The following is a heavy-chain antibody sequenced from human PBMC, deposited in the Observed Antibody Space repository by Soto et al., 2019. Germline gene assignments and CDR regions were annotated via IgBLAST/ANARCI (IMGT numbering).Heavy chain of an antibody. Sequence: QVQLQESGPGLVKPSGTLSLTCSVYGGSVSSDAYYWSWIRQPPGKTLEWLGFILSGGGPSTNPSLRSRLSISVDTSRNQFSLRLTSVTASDTGVYFCAKGFSSGWYVDSWGRGTLVTVSS. J-gene: IGHJ4*02. CDR3: AKGFSSGWYVDS. V-gene: IGHV4-61*08. D-gene: IGHD6-19*01. CDR1: GGSVSSDAYY. CDR2: ILSGGGP.